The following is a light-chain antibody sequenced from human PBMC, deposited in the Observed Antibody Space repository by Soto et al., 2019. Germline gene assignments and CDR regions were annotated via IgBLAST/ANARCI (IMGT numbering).Light chain of an antibody. CDR3: QQYKDWPPLT. Sequence: EIVLTQSPATLSLCPGDRATLSCRASQDVGGYLSWFQQKPGQAPRLLIYDASIRAPGIPARFSGSESGTVFTLTISSLEPEDFAVYYCQQYKDWPPLTFGGGTKVDI. J-gene: IGKJ4*01. V-gene: IGKV3-11*01. CDR1: QDVGGY. CDR2: DAS.